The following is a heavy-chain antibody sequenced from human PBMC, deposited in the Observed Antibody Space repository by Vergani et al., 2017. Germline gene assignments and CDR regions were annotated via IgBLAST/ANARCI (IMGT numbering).Heavy chain of an antibody. CDR1: GFTFDDYA. Sequence: EVQLLESGGGLVQPGGSLRLSCAASGFTFDDYAMHWVRQAPGKGLEWVSGISWNSGSIGYADSVKGRFTISRDNAKNSLYLQMNSLRAEDTALYYCAKDIRERGYSYGGVPDYWGQGTLVTVSS. V-gene: IGHV3-9*01. J-gene: IGHJ4*02. D-gene: IGHD5-18*01. CDR3: AKDIRERGYSYGGVPDY. CDR2: ISWNSGSI.